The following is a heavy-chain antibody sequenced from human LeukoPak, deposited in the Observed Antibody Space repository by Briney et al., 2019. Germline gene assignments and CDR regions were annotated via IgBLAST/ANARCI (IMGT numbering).Heavy chain of an antibody. J-gene: IGHJ4*02. Sequence: GGSLRLSCAASGFTFSSAWMSWVRQAPGKGLEWVGRIKSKTDGGTTDYAAPVKGRFTISRDDSKNTLYLQMNSLKTEDTAVYYCTTDASYSSGWYQSYYFDYWGQGTLVTVSS. CDR1: GFTFSSAW. CDR3: TTDASYSSGWYQSYYFDY. D-gene: IGHD6-19*01. CDR2: IKSKTDGGTT. V-gene: IGHV3-15*01.